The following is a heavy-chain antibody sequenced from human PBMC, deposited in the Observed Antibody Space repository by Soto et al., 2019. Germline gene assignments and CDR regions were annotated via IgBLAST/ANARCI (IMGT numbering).Heavy chain of an antibody. Sequence: GASVKVSCKASGYTFTSYGISWVRQAPGQGLEWMGWISAYNGNTNYAQKLQGRVTMTRNTSISTAYMELSSLRSEDTAVYYCARALTMVRGAPRGYWGQGTLVTVSS. J-gene: IGHJ4*02. CDR3: ARALTMVRGAPRGY. V-gene: IGHV1-18*01. CDR1: GYTFTSYG. D-gene: IGHD3-10*01. CDR2: ISAYNGNT.